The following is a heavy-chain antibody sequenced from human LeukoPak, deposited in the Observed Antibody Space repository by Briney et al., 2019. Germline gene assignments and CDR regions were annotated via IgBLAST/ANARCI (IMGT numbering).Heavy chain of an antibody. CDR2: ISSSSSTI. Sequence: PGGSLTLSCAASGFTFSTYSMSWVRQAPGKGLEWISYISSSSSTIYYADSVKGRFTISRDNAKNSLYLQMDSLRDEDTAVYYCARGRYCSSASCYFDSWGQGTLVTVSS. V-gene: IGHV3-48*02. CDR1: GFTFSTYS. D-gene: IGHD2-2*01. CDR3: ARGRYCSSASCYFDS. J-gene: IGHJ4*02.